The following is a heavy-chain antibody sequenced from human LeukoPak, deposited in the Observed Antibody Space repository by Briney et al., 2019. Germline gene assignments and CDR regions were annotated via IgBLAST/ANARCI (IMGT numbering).Heavy chain of an antibody. J-gene: IGHJ4*02. V-gene: IGHV1-24*01. D-gene: IGHD3-3*01. Sequence: GASVKVSCKASGYTLTELSMHWVRQAPGERLEWTGGFDPEAGETIYAQKYQGRVTMTEDTTTDTAYMELTSLRSEETAVYYGATVLEGVVGYFDYWGQGTLVTVSS. CDR2: FDPEAGET. CDR3: ATVLEGVVGYFDY. CDR1: GYTLTELS.